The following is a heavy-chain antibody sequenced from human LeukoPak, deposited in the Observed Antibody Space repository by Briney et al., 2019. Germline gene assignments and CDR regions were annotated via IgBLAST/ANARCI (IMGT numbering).Heavy chain of an antibody. CDR1: GFTFSSYS. D-gene: IGHD5-18*01. J-gene: IGHJ1*01. CDR3: AKGRIQLWPRGRNFQH. V-gene: IGHV3-21*04. CDR2: ISSSSSYI. Sequence: GGSLRLSCAASGFTFSSYSMNWVRQAPGKGLEWVSSISSSSSYIYYADSVKGRFTISRDNAKNSLYLQMNSLRAEDTAVYYCAKGRIQLWPRGRNFQHWGQGTLVTVSS.